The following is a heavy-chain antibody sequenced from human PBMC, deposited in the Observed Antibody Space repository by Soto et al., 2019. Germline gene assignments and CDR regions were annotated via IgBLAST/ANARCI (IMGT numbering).Heavy chain of an antibody. D-gene: IGHD1-1*01. V-gene: IGHV3-30-3*01. J-gene: IGHJ6*02. CDR1: GFTFSSYA. Sequence: QVQLVESGGGVVQPGRSLRLSCAASGFTFSSYAMHWVRQAPGKGLEWVAVISYDGSNKYYADSVKGRFTISRNNSKKSQYLQMKSMRAEDKAVYYCARDRLRYNWNEFPYYYCCMDVWGQGTTVTVSS. CDR3: ARDRLRYNWNEFPYYYCCMDV. CDR2: ISYDGSNK.